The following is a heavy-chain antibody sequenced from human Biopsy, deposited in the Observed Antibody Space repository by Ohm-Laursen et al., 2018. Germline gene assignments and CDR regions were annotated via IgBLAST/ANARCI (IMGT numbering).Heavy chain of an antibody. CDR3: ARDTELLSIGLDYNFGMVV. J-gene: IGHJ6*02. CDR2: IIPIFNTP. D-gene: IGHD1-14*01. CDR1: AHWFSNYP. V-gene: IGHV1-69*06. Sequence: ASSVKVSCKVSAHWFSNYPISWARQAPGQGLEWMGGIIPIFNTPKYAQRFQGRVTITADRSTTTAYMELSSLRSNDTAVYYCARDTELLSIGLDYNFGMVVWGQGTTVTVSS.